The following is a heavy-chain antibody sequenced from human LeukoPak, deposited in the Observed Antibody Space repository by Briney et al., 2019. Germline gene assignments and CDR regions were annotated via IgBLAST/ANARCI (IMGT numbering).Heavy chain of an antibody. CDR2: IYTSGST. CDR3: ARGPTYYGSGSGGDWFDP. J-gene: IGHJ5*02. V-gene: IGHV4-61*02. D-gene: IGHD3-10*01. Sequence: PSETLSLTCTVSGGSISSGSYYWSWIRQPAGKGLEWIGRIYTSGSTNYNPSLKSRVTISVATSKNQFSLKLSSVTAADTAVYYCARGPTYYGSGSGGDWFDPWGQGTLVTVSS. CDR1: GGSISSGSYY.